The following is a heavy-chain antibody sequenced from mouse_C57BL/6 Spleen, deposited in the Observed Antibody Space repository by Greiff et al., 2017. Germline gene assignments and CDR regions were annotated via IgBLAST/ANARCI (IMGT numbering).Heavy chain of an antibody. CDR1: GFTFSDYY. D-gene: IGHD2-4*01. CDR2: INYDGSST. J-gene: IGHJ4*01. V-gene: IGHV5-16*01. CDR3: ARGIYYDYDEGYAMDY. Sequence: EVKLMESEGGLVQPGSSMKLSCTASGFTFSDYYMAWVRQVPEKGLEWVANINYDGSSTYYLDSLKSRFIISRDNAKNILYLQMSSLKSEDTATYYCARGIYYDYDEGYAMDYWGQGTSVTVSS.